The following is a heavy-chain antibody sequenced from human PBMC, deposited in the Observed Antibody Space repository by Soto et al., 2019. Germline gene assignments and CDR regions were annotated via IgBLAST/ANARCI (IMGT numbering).Heavy chain of an antibody. CDR2: IIPILGIA. J-gene: IGHJ3*02. Sequence: SVKVSCKASGGTFSSYTISWVRQAPGQGLEWMGRIIPILGIANYAQKFQGRVTITADKSTSTAYMELSSLRSEDTAVYYCARDLDYSMYAFDIWGQGTMVTVSS. CDR1: GGTFSSYT. CDR3: ARDLDYSMYAFDI. V-gene: IGHV1-69*04. D-gene: IGHD4-4*01.